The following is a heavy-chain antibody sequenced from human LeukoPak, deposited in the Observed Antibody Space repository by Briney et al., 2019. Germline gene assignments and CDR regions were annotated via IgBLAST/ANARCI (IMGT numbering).Heavy chain of an antibody. V-gene: IGHV3-30*04. D-gene: IGHD2-15*01. CDR3: ARGYSGPTRYCSGGSCSTPEYFQH. CDR1: GFTFSSYA. Sequence: GGSLRLSCAASGFTFSSYAMHWVRQAPGKGLERVAVISYDGSNKYYADSVKGRFTIPRDNSKNTLYLQMNSLRAEDTAVYYCARGYSGPTRYCSGGSCSTPEYFQHWGQGTLVTVSS. CDR2: ISYDGSNK. J-gene: IGHJ1*01.